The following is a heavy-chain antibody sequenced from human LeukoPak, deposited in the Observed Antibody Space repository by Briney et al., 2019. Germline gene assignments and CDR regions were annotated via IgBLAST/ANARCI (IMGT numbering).Heavy chain of an antibody. V-gene: IGHV3-74*03. J-gene: IGHJ5*02. CDR2: IKGDGSDT. Sequence: PGGSLRLSCAASGFTFSGYWMRWVRQVPGKGLVWVSCIKGDGSDTTYADPVKGRFTISRDNAKNTLYLQMNSLRVEDMAVYYCARDPRNKGFDPWGQGTLVTVSS. CDR3: ARDPRNKGFDP. D-gene: IGHD1/OR15-1a*01. CDR1: GFTFSGYW.